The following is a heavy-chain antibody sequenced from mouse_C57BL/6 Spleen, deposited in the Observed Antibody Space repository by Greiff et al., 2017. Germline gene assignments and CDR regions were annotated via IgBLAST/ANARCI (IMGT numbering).Heavy chain of an antibody. CDR3: ARRGYYYGSYYAMDY. Sequence: VQLQQPGAELVRPGSSVKLSCKASGYTFTSYWMDWVKQRPGQGLEWIGNIYPSDSETHYNQKFKDKATLTVDKSSSTAYMQLSSLTSEDSAVYYGARRGYYYGSYYAMDYWGQGTSVTVSS. J-gene: IGHJ4*01. CDR1: GYTFTSYW. V-gene: IGHV1-61*01. D-gene: IGHD1-1*01. CDR2: IYPSDSET.